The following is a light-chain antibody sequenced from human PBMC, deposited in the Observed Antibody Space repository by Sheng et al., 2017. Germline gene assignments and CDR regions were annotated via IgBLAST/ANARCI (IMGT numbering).Light chain of an antibody. CDR3: SSYAGSDSLV. CDR1: SSDVGAYNF. Sequence: QSALTQPASVSGSPGQSITISCTGTSSDVGAYNFVSWYQQHPGKAPKVMIYDVSTRPSGVPDRFSGSKSGNTASLTVSGLQAEDEADYYCSSYAGSDSLVFGGGTKLTVL. V-gene: IGLV2-8*01. CDR2: DVS. J-gene: IGLJ3*02.